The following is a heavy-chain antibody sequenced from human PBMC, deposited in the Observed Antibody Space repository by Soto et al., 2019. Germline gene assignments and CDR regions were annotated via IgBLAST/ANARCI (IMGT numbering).Heavy chain of an antibody. CDR1: GFTFSSYA. CDR2: ISGSGGST. V-gene: IGHV3-23*01. J-gene: IGHJ5*02. Sequence: GGSLRLSCAASGFTFSSYAMSWVRQAPGKGLEWVSAISGSGGSTYYADSVKGRFTISRDNSKNTLYLQMNSLRAEDTAVYYCAKAGSSSWNFARCWYDPWGQGTLVTVSS. CDR3: AKAGSSSWNFARCWYDP. D-gene: IGHD6-13*01.